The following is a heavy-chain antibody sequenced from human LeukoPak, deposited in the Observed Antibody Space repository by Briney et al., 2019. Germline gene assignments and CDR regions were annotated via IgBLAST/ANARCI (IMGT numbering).Heavy chain of an antibody. D-gene: IGHD3-10*01. CDR2: INTDGSNT. V-gene: IGHV3-74*01. Sequence: GGSLRLSCAVSKFTFNNYWIHWVRQAPGKGLVWVSRINTDGSNTNYADSVRGRFTISRDNANNTVYLQMNSLRAEDTAVYYCATDTSGSYYLPFDYWGQGTLVTVSS. J-gene: IGHJ4*02. CDR1: KFTFNNYW. CDR3: ATDTSGSYYLPFDY.